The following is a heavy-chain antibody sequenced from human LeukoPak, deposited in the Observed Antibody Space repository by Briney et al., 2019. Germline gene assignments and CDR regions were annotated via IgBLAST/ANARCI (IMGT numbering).Heavy chain of an antibody. CDR2: INPNSGGT. CDR1: GYTFTGYY. D-gene: IGHD5-24*01. J-gene: IGHJ3*02. Sequence: GASVKVSCKASGYTFTGYYMHWVRQAPGQGLEWMGWINPNSGGTNYAQKFQGRVTMTRDTSISTAYMELSRLRSDDTAVYYCARARAIEKGWLQATDAFDIWGQGTMVTVSS. V-gene: IGHV1-2*02. CDR3: ARARAIEKGWLQATDAFDI.